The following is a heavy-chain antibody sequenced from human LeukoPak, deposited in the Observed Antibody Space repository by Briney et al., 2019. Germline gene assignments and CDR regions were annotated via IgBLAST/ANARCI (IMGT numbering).Heavy chain of an antibody. CDR2: INHDGSEK. D-gene: IGHD6-19*01. J-gene: IGHJ4*02. Sequence: GGSMRPSSAADGFSVSTHSLTWVRQAAGNGLQWVATINHDGSEKDYVDSVKGRFTISRDNAENSLYLQLNSLRAEDTAIYYCARGSGWLDYWGQGTLVTVSS. CDR1: GFSVSTHS. V-gene: IGHV3-7*03. CDR3: ARGSGWLDY.